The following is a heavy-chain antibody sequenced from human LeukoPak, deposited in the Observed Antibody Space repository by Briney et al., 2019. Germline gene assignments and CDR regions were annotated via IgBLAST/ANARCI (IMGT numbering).Heavy chain of an antibody. J-gene: IGHJ4*02. Sequence: GGSLRLSCAASGFTFSSAWMSWVRQAPGKGLEWVGRIKSKTDGGTTDYAAPVKGRFTISRDDSKNTLYLQMNSLKTKDTAVYYCTTDPQQWLVPSIDYWGQGTLVTVSS. D-gene: IGHD6-19*01. V-gene: IGHV3-15*01. CDR2: IKSKTDGGTT. CDR1: GFTFSSAW. CDR3: TTDPQQWLVPSIDY.